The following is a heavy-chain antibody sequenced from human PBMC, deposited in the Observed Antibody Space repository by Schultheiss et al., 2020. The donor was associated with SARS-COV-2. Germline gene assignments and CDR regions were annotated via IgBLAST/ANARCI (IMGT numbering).Heavy chain of an antibody. V-gene: IGHV4-59*08. D-gene: IGHD6-13*01. CDR2: IYYSGST. J-gene: IGHJ4*02. CDR1: GGSISSYY. Sequence: SETLSLTCTVSGGSISSYYWSWIRQPPGKGLEWIGYIYYSGSTYYNPSLKSRVTISVDTSENQFSLKLSSVTAADTAVYYCARGPGQLVLWGQGTLVTVSS. CDR3: ARGPGQLVL.